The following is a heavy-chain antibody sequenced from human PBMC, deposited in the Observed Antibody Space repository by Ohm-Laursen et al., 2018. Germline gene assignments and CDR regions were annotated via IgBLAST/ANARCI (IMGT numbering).Heavy chain of an antibody. J-gene: IGHJ4*02. CDR1: GFTFSDHG. D-gene: IGHD3/OR15-3a*01. Sequence: GSLRLSCTASGFTFSDHGMNWVRQDPGKGLEWLSYINAYKNDLFYADSVKGRFTISRDNAENLLYLQMDRLRDDDTAVYYCARDRDWAIDYWGQGTLVTVSS. CDR3: ARDRDWAIDY. CDR2: INAYKNDL. V-gene: IGHV3-48*02.